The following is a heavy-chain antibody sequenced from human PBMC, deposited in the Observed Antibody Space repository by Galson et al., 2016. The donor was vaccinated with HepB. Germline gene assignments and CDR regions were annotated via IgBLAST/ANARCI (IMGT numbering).Heavy chain of an antibody. CDR2: INHSGST. CDR1: GGSFSGYY. V-gene: IGHV4-34*01. D-gene: IGHD2-21*01. Sequence: ETLSLACAVYGGSFSGYYWSWIRQPPGKGLEWIGEINHSGSTNYNPSLKSRVTISVDTSKNQFSLKLSSVTAADTAVYYCARGNYSAFDIWGQGTMVTVSS. CDR3: ARGNYSAFDI. J-gene: IGHJ3*02.